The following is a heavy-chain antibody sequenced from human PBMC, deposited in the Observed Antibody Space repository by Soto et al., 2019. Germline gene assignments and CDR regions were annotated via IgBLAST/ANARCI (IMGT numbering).Heavy chain of an antibody. V-gene: IGHV4-31*03. J-gene: IGHJ6*02. CDR3: ARDRIQFSVDV. D-gene: IGHD5-18*01. CDR1: GGSINSGGHY. CDR2: IYKTGST. Sequence: TLSLTSSVSGGSINSGGHYWSWIRQHPGKGLEWIGHIYKTGSTDFNPSLKDRLTISIDTSKNQFSLSLRSVTDADTAVYYCARDRIQFSVDVWGQGTTVTVSS.